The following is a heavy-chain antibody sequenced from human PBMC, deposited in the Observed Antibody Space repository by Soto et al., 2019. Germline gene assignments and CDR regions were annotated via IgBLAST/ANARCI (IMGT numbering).Heavy chain of an antibody. D-gene: IGHD2-15*01. CDR2: ISWNSNII. V-gene: IGHV3-9*01. CDR3: AKGGPDVFCSGGRCYFDY. CDR1: GFTFDDYA. J-gene: IGHJ4*02. Sequence: EVQLVESGGGLVQPGRSLRLSCAASGFTFDDYAMHWVRRVPGKGLELVSSISWNSNIIGYADSVKGRFTISRDTAKTSLYLQMNRLRPEDTALYYCAKGGPDVFCSGGRCYFDYWGQGTLVTVSS.